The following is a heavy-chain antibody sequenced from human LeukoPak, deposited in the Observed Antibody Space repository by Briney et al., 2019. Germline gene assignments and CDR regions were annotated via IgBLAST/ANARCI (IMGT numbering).Heavy chain of an antibody. CDR1: GFSFSFYW. Sequence: GGSLRLSCAASGFSFSFYWMHWVRQAPGKGPVWVSRIKTDGSIADYADSVKGRFTISRDNAKNTLYLQMNSLRAEDTAVYYCARGWLQSGFDYWGQGTLVTVSS. D-gene: IGHD5-24*01. V-gene: IGHV3-74*01. CDR2: IKTDGSIA. J-gene: IGHJ4*02. CDR3: ARGWLQSGFDY.